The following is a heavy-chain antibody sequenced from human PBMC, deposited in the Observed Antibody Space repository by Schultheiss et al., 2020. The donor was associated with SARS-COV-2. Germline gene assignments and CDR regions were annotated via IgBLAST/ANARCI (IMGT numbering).Heavy chain of an antibody. CDR1: GFTFSSYA. D-gene: IGHD2-15*01. Sequence: GGSLRLSCAASGFTFSSYAMSWVRQAPGKGLEWVGRSRNKANSYITEYAASVRGRFTISRDDSKNIAYLQMNSLKTEDTAVYYCTVGVAGPLAHYWGQGTLVTVSS. J-gene: IGHJ4*02. V-gene: IGHV3-72*01. CDR3: TVGVAGPLAHY. CDR2: SRNKANSYIT.